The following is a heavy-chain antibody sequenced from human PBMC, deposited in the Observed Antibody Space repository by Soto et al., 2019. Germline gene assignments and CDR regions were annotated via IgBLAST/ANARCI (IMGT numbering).Heavy chain of an antibody. CDR3: ARPLYGSGSVWFDP. Sequence: PGGSLRLSCSASGFTFSVYWMTWVRHAPGKGLEWVANIKEDGSEKYYVDSVKGRFTISRDNPKNSLYLQMNSLRADDTAVYYCARPLYGSGSVWFDPWGQGTLVTVSS. J-gene: IGHJ5*02. D-gene: IGHD3-10*01. CDR2: IKEDGSEK. CDR1: GFTFSVYW. V-gene: IGHV3-7*03.